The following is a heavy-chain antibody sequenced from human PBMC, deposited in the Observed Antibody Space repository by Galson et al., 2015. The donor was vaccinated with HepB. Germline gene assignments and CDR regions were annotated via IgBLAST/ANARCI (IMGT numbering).Heavy chain of an antibody. CDR2: ISYDGSNK. J-gene: IGHJ4*02. CDR1: GFTFSSYA. Sequence: SLRLSCAASGFTFSSYAMHWVRQAPGKGLEWVAVISYDGSNKYYADSVKGRFTISRDNSKNTLYLQMNSLRAEDTAVYYCARDLYEITMIVVVNVDYWGQGTLVTVSS. CDR3: ARDLYEITMIVVVNVDY. D-gene: IGHD3-22*01. V-gene: IGHV3-30-3*01.